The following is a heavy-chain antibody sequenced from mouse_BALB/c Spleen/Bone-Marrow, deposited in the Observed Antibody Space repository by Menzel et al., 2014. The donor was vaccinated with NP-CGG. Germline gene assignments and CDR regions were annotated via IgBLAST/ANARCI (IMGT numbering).Heavy chain of an antibody. V-gene: IGHV14-3*02. Sequence: VQLQQSGAELVKPGASVKLSCTSSGFNIKDTYMHWVKQRPEQDLQWIGRIDPANGNTKYDPMFQGKATITADTSSNTAYLQLSSLTSEDTAVYYCARWDYYAMDYWGQGTSVTVSS. J-gene: IGHJ4*01. CDR2: IDPANGNT. CDR1: GFNIKDTY. CDR3: ARWDYYAMDY.